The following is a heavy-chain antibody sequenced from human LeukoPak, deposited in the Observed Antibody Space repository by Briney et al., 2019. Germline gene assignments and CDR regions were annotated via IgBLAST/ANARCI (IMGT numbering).Heavy chain of an antibody. D-gene: IGHD6-13*01. V-gene: IGHV3-9*01. CDR3: AKELAG. CDR2: ISRNSGSI. Sequence: GRSLRLSCAASGFTFDDYAMHWVRQAPGKGLEWVSGISRNSGSIGYADSVKGRFTISRDNAKNSLYLQMNSLRAEDTALYYCAKELAGWGQGTLVTVSS. J-gene: IGHJ4*02. CDR1: GFTFDDYA.